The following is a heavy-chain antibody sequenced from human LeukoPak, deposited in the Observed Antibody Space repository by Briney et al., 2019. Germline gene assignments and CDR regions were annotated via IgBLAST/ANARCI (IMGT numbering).Heavy chain of an antibody. V-gene: IGHV1-69*13. Sequence: SVKVSCKASGGTFSSYAISWVRQAPGQGLEWMGGIIPIFGTANYAQKFQGRVTITADESTSTAYMELSSLRSEDTAVYYCARGDPDYYGSGSYVAGRKYYFDYWGQGTPVTVSS. CDR3: ARGDPDYYGSGSYVAGRKYYFDY. J-gene: IGHJ4*02. CDR1: GGTFSSYA. D-gene: IGHD3-10*01. CDR2: IIPIFGTA.